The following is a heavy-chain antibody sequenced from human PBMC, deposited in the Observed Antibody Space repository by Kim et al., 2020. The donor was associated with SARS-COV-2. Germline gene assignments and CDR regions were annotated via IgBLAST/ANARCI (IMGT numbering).Heavy chain of an antibody. J-gene: IGHJ6*02. CDR2: ISYDEKNR. D-gene: IGHD2-2*01. CDR1: GFTFISYG. V-gene: IGHV3-30*03. CDR3: AVGLSSRYYYNGMDV. Sequence: GGSLRLSCAASGFTFISYGIHWVRQPPGKGLEWVAVISYDEKNRYYADSVEGRFTISRDNSKNTLYLQMNSLRAEDTAVYYCAVGLSSRYYYNGMDVWGQGTTVTVSS.